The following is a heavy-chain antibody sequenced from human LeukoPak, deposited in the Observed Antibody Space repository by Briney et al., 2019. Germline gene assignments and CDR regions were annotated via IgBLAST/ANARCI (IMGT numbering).Heavy chain of an antibody. D-gene: IGHD1-26*01. CDR1: GYTFTSYY. Sequence: GASVTVSCKASGYTFTSYYMHWVRQAPGQGLEWMGIIDPSGGSTSYAQKFQGRVTMTRDTSISTAYMELSSLRSEDTAVYYCARGSGGSYPFDYWGQGTLVTVS. V-gene: IGHV1-46*01. CDR3: ARGSGGSYPFDY. CDR2: IDPSGGST. J-gene: IGHJ4*02.